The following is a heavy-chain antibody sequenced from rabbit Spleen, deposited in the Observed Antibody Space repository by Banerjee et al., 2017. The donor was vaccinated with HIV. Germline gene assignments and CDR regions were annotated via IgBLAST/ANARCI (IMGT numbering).Heavy chain of an antibody. D-gene: IGHD2-1*01. V-gene: IGHV1S45*01. CDR1: GFSFSGSYW. CDR2: IDAGSDGT. J-gene: IGHJ4*01. CDR3: ARDLITVIGWNFNL. Sequence: QEQLVESGGGLVQPEGSLTLTCTASGFSFSGSYWICWVRQAPGKGLEWIACIDAGSDGTYSATWAKGRFIMSRPSSTTVTLQMTSLTVADTATYFCARDLITVIGWNFNLWGPGTLVTVS.